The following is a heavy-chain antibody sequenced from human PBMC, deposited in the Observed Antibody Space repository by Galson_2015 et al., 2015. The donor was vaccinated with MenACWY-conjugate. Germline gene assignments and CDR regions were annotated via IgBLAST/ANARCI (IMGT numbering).Heavy chain of an antibody. V-gene: IGHV1-18*01. D-gene: IGHD2/OR15-2a*01. J-gene: IGHJ4*02. CDR3: ARDEGGLRLSFFDF. Sequence: SVKVSCKASGYSFTNYGVNWVRQAPGQGLEWIAWINPYNNHTNYAQKVRGRVATTTDTSTGTAYMELRSLTSDDTAIYYCARDEGGLRLSFFDFWGQGALVTVSS. CDR2: INPYNNHT. CDR1: GYSFTNYG.